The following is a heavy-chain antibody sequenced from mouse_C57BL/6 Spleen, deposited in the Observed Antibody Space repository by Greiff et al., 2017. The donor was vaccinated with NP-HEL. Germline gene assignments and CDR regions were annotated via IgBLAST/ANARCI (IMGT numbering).Heavy chain of an antibody. D-gene: IGHD2-4*01. V-gene: IGHV1-7*01. Sequence: VQRVESGAELAKPGASVKLSCKASGYTFTSYWMHWVKQRPGQGLEWIGYINPSSGYTKYNQKFKDKATLTADKSSSTAYMQLSSLTYEDSAVYYYARSPPYDYDVAWFAYWGQGTLVTVSA. J-gene: IGHJ3*01. CDR2: INPSSGYT. CDR1: GYTFTSYW. CDR3: ARSPPYDYDVAWFAY.